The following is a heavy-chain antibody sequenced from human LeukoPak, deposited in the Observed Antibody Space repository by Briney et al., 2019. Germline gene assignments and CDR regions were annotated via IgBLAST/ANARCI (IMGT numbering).Heavy chain of an antibody. CDR2: IKTKTDGGTT. J-gene: IGHJ4*02. V-gene: IGHV3-15*01. Sequence: GGSLRLSCAASGFTFSSYWFHWVRQAPGKGLEWVGRIKTKTDGGTTDYAAPVEDRFTISRDDSENSLYLQMNSLKTEDTAVYYCTASYYDSSGYRVWGQGTLVTVSS. D-gene: IGHD3-22*01. CDR3: TASYYDSSGYRV. CDR1: GFTFSSYW.